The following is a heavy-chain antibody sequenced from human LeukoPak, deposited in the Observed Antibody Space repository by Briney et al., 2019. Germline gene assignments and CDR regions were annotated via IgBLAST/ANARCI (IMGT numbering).Heavy chain of an antibody. CDR2: IYPGDSDT. D-gene: IGHD3-22*01. J-gene: IGHJ1*01. CDR1: GYSFTSYW. V-gene: IGHV5-51*01. CDR3: ARPYYYDSSGLFYFQH. Sequence: GESLKISCKGSGYSFTSYWIGWVRQLPGKGLEWMGIIYPGDSDTRYSPSFQGQVTISADKSISTAYLQWSSLKASDTAMYYCARPYYYDSSGLFYFQHWGQGTLVTVSS.